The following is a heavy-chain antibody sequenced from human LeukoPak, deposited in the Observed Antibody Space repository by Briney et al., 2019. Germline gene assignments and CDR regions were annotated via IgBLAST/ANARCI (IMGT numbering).Heavy chain of an antibody. CDR2: IKQYGSEK. J-gene: IGHJ4*02. CDR1: GFTFSVYW. CDR3: ARDLFNYYFDY. Sequence: GGSLRLSCAASGFTFSVYWMHWVRQAPGKGLEWVAKIKQYGSEKYYVDSVKGRFTISRDNAKNSLSLQMNSLRAEDTAVYYCARDLFNYYFDYWAREPWSPSPQ. V-gene: IGHV3-7*01. D-gene: IGHD5-24*01.